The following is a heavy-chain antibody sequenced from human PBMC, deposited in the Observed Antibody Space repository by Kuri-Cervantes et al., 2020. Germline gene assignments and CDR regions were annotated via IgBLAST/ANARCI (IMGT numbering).Heavy chain of an antibody. J-gene: IGHJ4*02. V-gene: IGHV3-15*01. CDR3: TTAGIAARYFDY. Sequence: GGSRRPARAVSGFTFSNAWMSWVRQAPGKGLEWVGRIKSKTDDGTTDYAAPVKGRFTISRDDSKNTLYLQMNSLKTEDTAVYYCTTAGIAARYFDYWGQGTLVTVSS. D-gene: IGHD6-6*01. CDR1: GFTFSNAW. CDR2: IKSKTDDGTT.